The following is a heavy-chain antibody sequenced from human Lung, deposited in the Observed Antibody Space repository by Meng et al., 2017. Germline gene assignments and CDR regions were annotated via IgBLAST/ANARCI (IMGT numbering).Heavy chain of an antibody. J-gene: IGHJ4*02. D-gene: IGHD3-22*01. CDR1: GGTFSSSA. V-gene: IGHV1-69*01. Sequence: VQLVQSGAEVKEPGSSVNVSCKASGGTFSSSAISWVRQAPGQGLEWMGGIIPLFDTTHYAQNFQGRVSITADESTRTAYMELSSLRSEDTAVYYCARALGLTTMMTYWGQGTLVTVSS. CDR2: IIPLFDTT. CDR3: ARALGLTTMMTY.